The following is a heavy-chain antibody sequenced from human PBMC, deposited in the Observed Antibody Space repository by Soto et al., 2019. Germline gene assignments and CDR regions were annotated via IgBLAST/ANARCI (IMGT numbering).Heavy chain of an antibody. D-gene: IGHD6-19*01. Sequence: SETLSLTCAVYGGSFSGYYWTWIRQPPGTGLEWIGEINHSGSTNYNPSLKSRVTISVDTSKNQFSLKLTSVTAADTAVYYCARGLITGSHYSGGWYYFDSWGQGTQVTV. CDR1: GGSFSGYY. CDR2: INHSGST. V-gene: IGHV4-34*01. CDR3: ARGLITGSHYSGGWYYFDS. J-gene: IGHJ4*02.